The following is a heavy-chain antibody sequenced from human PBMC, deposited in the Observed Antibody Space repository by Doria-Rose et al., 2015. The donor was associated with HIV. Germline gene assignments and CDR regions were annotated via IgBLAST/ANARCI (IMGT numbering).Heavy chain of an antibody. D-gene: IGHD6-13*01. CDR1: GVSLSSPGMG. V-gene: IGHV2-26*01. CDR3: ARIKSSRWYHKYYFDF. J-gene: IGHJ4*02. CDR2: IFSDDEL. Sequence: QVTLKESGPVLVKPTETLTLTCTVSGVSLSSPGMGVSWIRQPPGKALEWLANIFSDDELSYKTSLKSRLTISRDSSKGQVVLTMTDMDPVDTATYYCARIKSSRWYHKYYFDFWGQGTLVIVSA.